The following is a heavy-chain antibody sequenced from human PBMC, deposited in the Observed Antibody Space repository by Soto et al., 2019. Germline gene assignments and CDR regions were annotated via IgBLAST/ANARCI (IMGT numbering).Heavy chain of an antibody. Sequence: QVQLVQSGAEVKKPGSSVKVSCKASGGTFSSYTISWVRQAPGQGLEVMGRIIPILGVANYSQKFQGRVTITADKATSTAYVEVSSLRSEHTAGYYCARDYCSGCSCYGNWFDPWVQGALVTDSS. CDR1: GGTFSSYT. V-gene: IGHV1-69*08. D-gene: IGHD2-15*01. CDR2: IIPILGVA. CDR3: ARDYCSGCSCYGNWFDP. J-gene: IGHJ5*02.